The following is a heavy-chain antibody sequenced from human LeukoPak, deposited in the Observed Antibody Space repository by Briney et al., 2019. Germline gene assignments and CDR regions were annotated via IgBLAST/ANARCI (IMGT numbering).Heavy chain of an antibody. CDR2: IIPIFGTA. V-gene: IGHV1-69*01. Sequence: SVKVSCKASGGTFSSYAISWVRQARGQGLEWMGGIIPIFGTANYAQKFQGRVTITADESTSTAYMELSSLRSEDTAVYYCARDSTSFNDAFDIWGQGTMVTVSS. J-gene: IGHJ3*02. CDR3: ARDSTSFNDAFDI. D-gene: IGHD2-2*01. CDR1: GGTFSSYA.